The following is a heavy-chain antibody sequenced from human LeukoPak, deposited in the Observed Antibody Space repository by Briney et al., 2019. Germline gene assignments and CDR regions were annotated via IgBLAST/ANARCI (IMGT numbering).Heavy chain of an antibody. D-gene: IGHD2-8*02. J-gene: IGHJ4*02. Sequence: GGSLRLSCAASGFTFSSYAMSWVRQAPGKGLEWVSAISGSGGSTYYADSVKGRFTISRDNAKSSLFLQMTSLRADDAAVYYCARDDPVVYATYDHWGQGTLVTVSS. CDR1: GFTFSSYA. CDR2: ISGSGGST. CDR3: ARDDPVVYATYDH. V-gene: IGHV3-23*01.